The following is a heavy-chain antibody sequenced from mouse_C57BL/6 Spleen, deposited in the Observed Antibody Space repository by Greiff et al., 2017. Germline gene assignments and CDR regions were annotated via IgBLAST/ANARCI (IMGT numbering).Heavy chain of an antibody. J-gene: IGHJ3*01. V-gene: IGHV1-9*01. Sequence: QVQLQQSGAELMKPGASVKLSCKATGYTFNGYWIEWVKQRPGHGLEWIGEILPGSGGTNYKEKFKGKATFTADTSSNTAYMQLSSLTTEDSAIYYCAINPPWVAYWGQGTLVTVSA. CDR3: AINPPWVAY. CDR1: GYTFNGYW. CDR2: ILPGSGGT.